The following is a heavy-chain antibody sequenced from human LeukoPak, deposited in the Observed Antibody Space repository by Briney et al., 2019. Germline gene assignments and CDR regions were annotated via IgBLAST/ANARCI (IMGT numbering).Heavy chain of an antibody. CDR3: ARGDKPGQGFDY. J-gene: IGHJ4*02. Sequence: SETLSLTCTVSGGSISSSSYYWGWIRQPPGKGLEWIGSIYYSGSTYYNPSLKSRVTISVDTSKNQFSLKLSSVTAADTAVYYCARGDKPGQGFDYWGQGTLVTVSS. CDR1: GGSISSSSYY. V-gene: IGHV4-39*07. CDR2: IYYSGST. D-gene: IGHD2-15*01.